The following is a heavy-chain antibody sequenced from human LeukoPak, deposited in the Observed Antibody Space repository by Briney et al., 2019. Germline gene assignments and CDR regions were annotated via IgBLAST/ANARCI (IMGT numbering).Heavy chain of an antibody. CDR3: AREERYYYDSSGYYSGFDY. D-gene: IGHD3-22*01. V-gene: IGHV3-53*01. Sequence: GGSLRLSCAASGFTVSSNYMSWVRQAPGKGLEWVSVIYSGDSTYYADSVKGRFTISRDNSKNTLYLQMNSLRAEDTAVYYCAREERYYYDSSGYYSGFDYWGQGTLVTVSS. J-gene: IGHJ4*02. CDR1: GFTVSSNY. CDR2: IYSGDST.